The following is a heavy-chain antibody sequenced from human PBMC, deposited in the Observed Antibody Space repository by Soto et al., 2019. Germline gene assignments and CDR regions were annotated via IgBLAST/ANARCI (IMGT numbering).Heavy chain of an antibody. CDR2: IDPSDSYT. J-gene: IGHJ6*02. D-gene: IGHD6-13*01. CDR1: GYSFTSYW. V-gene: IGHV5-10-1*01. CDR3: ARPRSSSWYSDYYYYGMDV. Sequence: GESLKISCKGSGYSFTSYWISWVRQMPGKGLEWMGRIDPSDSYTNYSPSFQGHVTISADKSISTACLQWSSLKASDTAMYYCARPRSSSWYSDYYYYGMDVWGRGTTVTVSS.